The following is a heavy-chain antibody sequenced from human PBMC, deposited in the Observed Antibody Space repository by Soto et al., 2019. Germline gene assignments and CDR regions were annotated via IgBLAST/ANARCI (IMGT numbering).Heavy chain of an antibody. CDR3: AYLPCSGGSCYWFSFSGMDV. J-gene: IGHJ6*02. V-gene: IGHV2-5*02. CDR1: GFSLSTSGVG. CDR2: IYCDDDK. Sequence: QITLKESGPTLVKPTQTLTLTCTFSGFSLSTSGVGVAWIRQPPGKALEWLALIYCDDDKRYRPSLESRLTITKDTSKNHVVLTLTNMDSVDTATYYCAYLPCSGGSCYWFSFSGMDVWGQGTTVTVSS. D-gene: IGHD2-15*01.